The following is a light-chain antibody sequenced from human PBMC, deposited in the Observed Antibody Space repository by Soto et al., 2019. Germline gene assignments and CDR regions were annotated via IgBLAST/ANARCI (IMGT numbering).Light chain of an antibody. Sequence: DIQMTQSPSSLSAYVGDSVSITCRASQSITIYSNWYQHKPGTAPKLLIYDTSNLQNGVPSRFSGSGSGTDFTLTISSLQPEDYATYYCQQTYRHPRTFGQGTKVEIK. CDR1: QSITIY. J-gene: IGKJ1*01. CDR2: DTS. V-gene: IGKV1-39*01. CDR3: QQTYRHPRT.